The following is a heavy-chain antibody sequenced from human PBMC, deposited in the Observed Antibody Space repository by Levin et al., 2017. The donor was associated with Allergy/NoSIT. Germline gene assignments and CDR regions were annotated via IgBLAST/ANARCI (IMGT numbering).Heavy chain of an antibody. CDR2: ITPNSGAT. V-gene: IGHV3-23*01. CDR3: AKGHWTD. Sequence: RGESLKISCTTSGFMFSNEDMSWVRQAPGKGLEWVSFITPNSGATYYSDSVKGRFTISRDNHENILYLQVNSLRAEDTAIYYCAKGHWTDWGQGTLVSVSS. D-gene: IGHD3/OR15-3a*01. J-gene: IGHJ4*02. CDR1: GFMFSNED.